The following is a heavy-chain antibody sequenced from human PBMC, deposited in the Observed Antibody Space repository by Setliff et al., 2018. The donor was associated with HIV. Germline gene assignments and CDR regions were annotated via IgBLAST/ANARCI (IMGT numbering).Heavy chain of an antibody. V-gene: IGHV1-8*02. CDR3: ARNYSTNWYGIGGY. Sequence: ASVKVSCKASGYTFTSYDINWVRQATGQGLEWMGWMNPNSGNTGYAQKFQGRVTMTRNTSISTADMELSSLRSEDTAVYYCARNYSTNWYGIGGYWGQGTLVTVSS. CDR2: MNPNSGNT. CDR1: GYTFTSYD. J-gene: IGHJ4*02. D-gene: IGHD6-13*01.